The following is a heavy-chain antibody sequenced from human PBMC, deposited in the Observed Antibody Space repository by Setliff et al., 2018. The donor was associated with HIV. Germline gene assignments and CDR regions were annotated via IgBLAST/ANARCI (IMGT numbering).Heavy chain of an antibody. D-gene: IGHD3-3*01. CDR2: ISSSSSYT. CDR1: GFTFSDYY. CDR3: AKDRGDYDFWSGYYVY. J-gene: IGHJ4*02. V-gene: IGHV3-11*05. Sequence: GGSLRLSCAASGFTFSDYYMSWIRQAPGKGLEWVSYISSSSSYTNYADSVKGRFTISRDNAKNSLYLQMSSLRAEDTAVYYCAKDRGDYDFWSGYYVYWGQGTPVTVSS.